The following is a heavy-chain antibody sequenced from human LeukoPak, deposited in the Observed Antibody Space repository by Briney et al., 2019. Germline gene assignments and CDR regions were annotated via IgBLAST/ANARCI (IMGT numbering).Heavy chain of an antibody. CDR1: GGSFSDYY. CDR3: ARGYSSGWYQVDY. CDR2: INHSGNT. J-gene: IGHJ4*02. V-gene: IGHV4-34*01. D-gene: IGHD6-19*01. Sequence: SETLSLTYAVYGGSFSDYYWSWIRQPPGKGLEWIGEINHSGNTNYNPSLKSRVTISVDTSKNQFSLKLSSVTAADTAVYYCARGYSSGWYQVDYWGQGTLVTVSS.